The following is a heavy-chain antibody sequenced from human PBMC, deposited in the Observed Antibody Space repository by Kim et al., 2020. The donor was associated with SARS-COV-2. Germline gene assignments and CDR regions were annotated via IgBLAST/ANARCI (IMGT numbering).Heavy chain of an antibody. V-gene: IGHV5-51*01. D-gene: IGHD3-3*01. J-gene: IGHJ6*02. CDR3: ARLLPERGYYYGMDV. Sequence: PSFQGQVTISADKSISTAYLQWSSLKASDTAMYYCARLLPERGYYYGMDVWGQGTTVTVSS.